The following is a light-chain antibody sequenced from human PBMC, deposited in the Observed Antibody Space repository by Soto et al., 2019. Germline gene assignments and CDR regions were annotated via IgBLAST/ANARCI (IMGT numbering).Light chain of an antibody. V-gene: IGKV3-20*01. J-gene: IGKJ1*01. CDR2: GTS. CDR1: QSLSSSY. Sequence: EIVLTQSPGTLSLSPVERATLSCRASQSLSSSYLAWYQQKPGQAPRLLIYGTSIRATGIPDRFSGSGSGTDITLTITRLEPEDFAVYYCQRFGTSPPWTFGQGTKVEFK. CDR3: QRFGTSPPWT.